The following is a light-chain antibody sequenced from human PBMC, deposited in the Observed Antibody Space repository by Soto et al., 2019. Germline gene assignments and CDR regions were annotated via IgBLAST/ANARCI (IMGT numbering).Light chain of an antibody. CDR3: QQCYKTPHT. CDR1: QGVSAY. CDR2: AAS. V-gene: IGKV1-39*01. J-gene: IGKJ2*01. Sequence: DIQMTQSPSSLSASVGDRVTITCRASQGVSAYLLWYQQTQGRAPKLLIYAASNLLSRVPSRFRSNGSGTNFTLTISSLQPEDFGTYHCQQCYKTPHTFGQGTKPETK.